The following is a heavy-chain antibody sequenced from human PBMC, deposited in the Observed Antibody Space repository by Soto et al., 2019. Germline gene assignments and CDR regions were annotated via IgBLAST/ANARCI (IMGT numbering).Heavy chain of an antibody. J-gene: IGHJ6*02. V-gene: IGHV1-69*12. CDR3: AREGVVVAANYYYGMDV. CDR2: IIPIFGTA. D-gene: IGHD2-15*01. CDR1: GGTFSSYA. Sequence: QVQLVQSGAEVKKPGSSVKVSCKASGGTFSSYAISWVRQAPGQGLEWMGGIIPIFGTANYAQKFKGRVTITADESTSTAYMELSSLRSEDTAVYYCAREGVVVAANYYYGMDVWGQGTTVTVSS.